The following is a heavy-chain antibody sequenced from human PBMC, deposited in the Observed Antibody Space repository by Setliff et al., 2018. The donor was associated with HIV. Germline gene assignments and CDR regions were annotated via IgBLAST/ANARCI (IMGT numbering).Heavy chain of an antibody. Sequence: PSETLSLTCAVSGFSINSGYYWGWIRQPPGKGLEWIGSIYQTGTTYYNPSLKSRVKISVDTSKNQFSLNLTSVTAADTAVYYCARSVARDYWYFGHWGRGTLVTVSS. CDR3: ARSVARDYWYFGH. D-gene: IGHD6-6*01. V-gene: IGHV4-38-2*01. CDR1: GFSINSGYY. J-gene: IGHJ2*01. CDR2: IYQTGTT.